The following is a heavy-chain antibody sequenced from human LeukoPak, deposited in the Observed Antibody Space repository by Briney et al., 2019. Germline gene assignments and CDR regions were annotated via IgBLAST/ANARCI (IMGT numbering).Heavy chain of an antibody. V-gene: IGHV3-30*02. CDR3: AKTVTANYYYYMDV. D-gene: IGHD2-21*02. CDR2: IRYDGSNK. Sequence: PGGSLRLSCAASGFTFNSYGIHWVRQAPGKGLEWVAFIRYDGSNKYYADSVKGRFTISRDNSKNTLYLQMNSLRAEDTAVYYCAKTVTANYYYYMDVWGKGTTVTISS. CDR1: GFTFNSYG. J-gene: IGHJ6*03.